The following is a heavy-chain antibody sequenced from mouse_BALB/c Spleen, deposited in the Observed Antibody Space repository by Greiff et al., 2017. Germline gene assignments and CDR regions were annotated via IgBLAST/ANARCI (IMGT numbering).Heavy chain of an antibody. CDR2: ISSGGST. J-gene: IGHJ4*01. CDR3: ARDDEVGAMDY. CDR1: GFTFSSYA. D-gene: IGHD1-3*01. V-gene: IGHV5-6-5*01. Sequence: EVMLVESGGGLVKPGGSLKLSCAASGFTFSSYAMSWVRQTPEKRLEWVASISSGGSTYYPDSVKGRFTISRDNAKNNLYLQMSSLKSEDTAMYYCARDDEVGAMDYWGQGTSVTVSS.